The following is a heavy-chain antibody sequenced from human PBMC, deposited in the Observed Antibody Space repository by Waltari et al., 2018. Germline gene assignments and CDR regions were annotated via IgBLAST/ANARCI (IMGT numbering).Heavy chain of an antibody. CDR3: ARGPLRTVTTFRIDP. V-gene: IGHV1-2*02. CDR1: GYTFTGYY. Sequence: QVQLVQSGAEVKKPGASVKVSCKASGYTFTGYYMHWVRQAPGQGLEWMGWINPNSGGTNYAQKFQGRVTMTRDTSISTAYMELSRLRSDDTAVYYCARGPLRTVTTFRIDPWGQGTLVTVSS. J-gene: IGHJ5*02. CDR2: INPNSGGT. D-gene: IGHD4-17*01.